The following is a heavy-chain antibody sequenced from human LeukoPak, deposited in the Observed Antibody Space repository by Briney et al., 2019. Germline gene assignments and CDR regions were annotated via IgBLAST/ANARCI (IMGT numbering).Heavy chain of an antibody. CDR3: ASVTFGGVIVDY. V-gene: IGHV4-59*01. CDR2: IYYSGST. CDR1: GGSISSYY. Sequence: SETLSLTCTVSGGSISSYYWSWVRQPPGKGLEWIGYIYYSGSTNYNPSLKSGVTISVDTSKNQFSLKLSSVTAADTAVYYCASVTFGGVIVDYWGQGTLVTVFS. D-gene: IGHD3-16*02. J-gene: IGHJ4*02.